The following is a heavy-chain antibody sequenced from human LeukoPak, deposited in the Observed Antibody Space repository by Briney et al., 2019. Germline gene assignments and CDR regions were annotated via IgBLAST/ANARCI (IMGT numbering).Heavy chain of an antibody. V-gene: IGHV1-2*02. J-gene: IGHJ4*02. Sequence: ASVKDSCKRPGYTFPAFYLQWVRQAPGQGLQWMGWVNPKNGATKYSQTFRGRVTMTRDTSIDTAYMELSSLTSDDTAIYYCARLTHRLTVRPGISRWGQGTLVTVSS. D-gene: IGHD4-17*01. CDR3: ARLTHRLTVRPGISR. CDR1: GYTFPAFY. CDR2: VNPKNGAT.